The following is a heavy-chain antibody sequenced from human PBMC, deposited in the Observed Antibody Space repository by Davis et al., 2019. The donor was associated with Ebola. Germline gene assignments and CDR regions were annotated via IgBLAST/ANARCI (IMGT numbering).Heavy chain of an antibody. CDR1: GFTFSSYW. V-gene: IGHV3-7*03. CDR2: IKQDGSEK. Sequence: GGSLRLSCAASGFTFSSYWMSWVRQAPGKGLEWVANIKQDGSEKYYVDSVKGRFTISRDNAKNSLYLQMNSLRAEDTAVYYCARDLPAVAGTELYYYYYGMDVWGQGTTVTVSS. J-gene: IGHJ6*02. CDR3: ARDLPAVAGTELYYYYYGMDV. D-gene: IGHD6-19*01.